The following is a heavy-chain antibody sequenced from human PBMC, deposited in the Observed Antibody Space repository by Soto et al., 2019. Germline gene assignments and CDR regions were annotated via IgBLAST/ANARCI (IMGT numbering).Heavy chain of an antibody. CDR3: ATSTGGTANGLDV. D-gene: IGHD2-8*02. CDR1: GFSFGDYA. CDR2: ISWKSASI. J-gene: IGHJ6*02. V-gene: IGHV3-9*01. Sequence: MQLVESGGDLVQPGRSLRLSCAASGFSFGDYAMHWVRHAPGKGLEWVSGISWKSASIGYADSVKGRFIISRDNAKNSLYLQLNSLRAEDTALYYCATSTGGTANGLDVWGQGTTVTVSS.